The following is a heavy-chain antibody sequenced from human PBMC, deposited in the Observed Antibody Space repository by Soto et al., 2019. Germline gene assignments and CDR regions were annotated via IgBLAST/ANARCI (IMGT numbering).Heavy chain of an antibody. D-gene: IGHD6-13*01. CDR3: ARDQEPYSSSWYWTFDY. Sequence: GGSLRLSCAASGFTFSSYAMHWVRQAPGKGLEWVAVISYDGSNKYYADSVKGRFTISRDNSKNTLYLQMNSLRAEDTAVYYCARDQEPYSSSWYWTFDYWGQGTLVTVSS. V-gene: IGHV3-30-3*01. CDR2: ISYDGSNK. J-gene: IGHJ4*02. CDR1: GFTFSSYA.